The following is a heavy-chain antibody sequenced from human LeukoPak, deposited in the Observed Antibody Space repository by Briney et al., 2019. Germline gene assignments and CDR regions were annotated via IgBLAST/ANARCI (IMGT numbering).Heavy chain of an antibody. CDR3: AREAGGYCSGGSCSVAFDY. V-gene: IGHV1-2*02. Sequence: ASVKVSCKASGYTFTGYYMHWVRQAPGQGLEWMGWINPNSGGTNYAQKFQGRVTMTRDTSISTAYMGLSRLRSDDTAVYYCAREAGGYCSGGSCSVAFDYWGQGTLVTVSS. CDR1: GYTFTGYY. J-gene: IGHJ4*02. CDR2: INPNSGGT. D-gene: IGHD2-15*01.